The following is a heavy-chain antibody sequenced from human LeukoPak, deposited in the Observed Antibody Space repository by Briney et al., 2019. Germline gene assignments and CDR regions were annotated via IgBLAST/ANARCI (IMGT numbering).Heavy chain of an antibody. Sequence: RRSLRLSCAASGFTLDNYGMSWVRQAPGKGLEWVSGINWNGCSTGYADSVKRRFTISRDNAKNSLYLQMNSLRAEDTALYYCARIDTYYYDSSGYYSAFDIWGRGTIVTVSS. CDR3: ARIDTYYYDSSGYYSAFDI. CDR2: INWNGCST. V-gene: IGHV3-20*04. CDR1: GFTLDNYG. D-gene: IGHD3-22*01. J-gene: IGHJ3*02.